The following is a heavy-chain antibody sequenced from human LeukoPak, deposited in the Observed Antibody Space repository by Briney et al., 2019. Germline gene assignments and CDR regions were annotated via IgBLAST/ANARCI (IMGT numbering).Heavy chain of an antibody. Sequence: ASVKVSCKASGYTFTSYAMNWVRQAPGQGLEWMGWINTNTGNPTYAQGFTGRFVFSLDTSVSTAYLQISSLKAEDTAVYYCARASSYDSSSYYRYYYYYMDVWGKGTTVTVSS. CDR2: INTNTGNP. V-gene: IGHV7-4-1*02. CDR1: GYTFTSYA. CDR3: ARASSYDSSSYYRYYYYYMDV. J-gene: IGHJ6*03. D-gene: IGHD3-22*01.